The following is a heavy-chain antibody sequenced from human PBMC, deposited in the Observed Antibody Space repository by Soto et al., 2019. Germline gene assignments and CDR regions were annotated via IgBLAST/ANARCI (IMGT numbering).Heavy chain of an antibody. CDR3: ACPDSSGYLHFDY. D-gene: IGHD3-22*01. J-gene: IGHJ4*02. Sequence: ASVKVSCKASGYTFTSYGISWVRQAPGQGLEWMGWISAYNGNTNYAQKFQGRVTMTRDTSTSTVYMELSSLRSEDTAVYYCACPDSSGYLHFDYWGQGTLVTVSS. CDR1: GYTFTSYG. V-gene: IGHV1-18*01. CDR2: ISAYNGNT.